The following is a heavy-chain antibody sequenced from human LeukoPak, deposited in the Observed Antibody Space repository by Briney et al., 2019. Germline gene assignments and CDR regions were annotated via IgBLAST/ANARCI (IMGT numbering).Heavy chain of an antibody. D-gene: IGHD4-17*01. CDR3: ARDPTTVTKGLDI. Sequence: ASQTLSLTCTVSGGSISSGDYYWSWIRQPPGKGLEWIGYIYYSGSTNYNPSLKSRVTISVDTSKNQFSLKLSSVTAADTAVYYCARDPTTVTKGLDIWGQGTMVTVSS. V-gene: IGHV4-30-4*01. CDR1: GGSISSGDYY. CDR2: IYYSGST. J-gene: IGHJ3*02.